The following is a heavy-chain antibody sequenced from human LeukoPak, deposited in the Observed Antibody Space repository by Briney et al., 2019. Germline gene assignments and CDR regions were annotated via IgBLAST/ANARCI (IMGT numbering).Heavy chain of an antibody. J-gene: IGHJ3*02. CDR1: GLTFSSYW. V-gene: IGHV3-74*01. CDR3: AREAGTDAFDI. CDR2: INSDGSTT. Sequence: GGSLRLSCAASGLTFSSYWMHWVRQAPGKGLVWVSRINSDGSTTSYADSVKGRFTISRDNAKNTLFLPMRSLRAEDTAVYYCAREAGTDAFDIWGQGTMVTVSS. D-gene: IGHD6-13*01.